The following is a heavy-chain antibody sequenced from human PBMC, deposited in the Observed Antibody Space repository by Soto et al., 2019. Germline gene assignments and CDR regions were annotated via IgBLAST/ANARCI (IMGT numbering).Heavy chain of an antibody. Sequence: QITLKESGPTLVNPTQPLTLTCTFSGFSLRTRGVAVGWIRQPPGQALEWLVVVYWDDDKRYSPSLRSRLTVTKDSSKNQVVLTVTNMDPVDTATYYCVHRRGSIVDYWGQGTLVTVSS. CDR1: GFSLRTRGVA. CDR2: VYWDDDK. D-gene: IGHD6-13*01. CDR3: VHRRGSIVDY. J-gene: IGHJ4*02. V-gene: IGHV2-5*02.